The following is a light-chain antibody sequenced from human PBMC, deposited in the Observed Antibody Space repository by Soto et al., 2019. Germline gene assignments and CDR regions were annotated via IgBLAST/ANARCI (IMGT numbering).Light chain of an antibody. CDR2: DAS. CDR3: QQRSNF. CDR1: QSVSSY. V-gene: IGKV3-11*01. J-gene: IGKJ3*01. Sequence: EIVLTQSPATLSLSPGERATLSCRASQSVSSYLAWYQQKPGQAPRLLIYDASNRATGIPARFSGSGSGTDFTLTISGLEPEDFAVYYCQQRSNFFGPGTKVDIK.